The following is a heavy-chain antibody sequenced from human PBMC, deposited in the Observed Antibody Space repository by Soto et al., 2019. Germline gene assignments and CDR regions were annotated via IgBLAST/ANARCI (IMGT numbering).Heavy chain of an antibody. CDR3: AKEDRVARYFQH. V-gene: IGHV3-9*01. CDR1: GFTFDDYA. J-gene: IGHJ1*01. Sequence: GGSLRLSCAASGFTFDDYAMHWVRQAPGKGLEWVSGISWNSGSIGYADSVKGRFTISRDNAKNSLYLQMNSLRAEDTALYYCAKEDRVARYFQHWGQGTLVTVSS. D-gene: IGHD2-15*01. CDR2: ISWNSGSI.